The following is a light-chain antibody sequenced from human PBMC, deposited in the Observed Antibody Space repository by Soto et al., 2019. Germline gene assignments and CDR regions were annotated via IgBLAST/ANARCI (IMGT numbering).Light chain of an antibody. CDR3: QHYDSYSSIT. J-gene: IGKJ5*01. CDR2: KAS. CDR1: QSITSW. V-gene: IGKV1-5*03. Sequence: DIQMTQSPSTLSASVGDIVTITCRASQSITSWLAWYQQKPGKAPNLLIYKASTLETGVPPRFSGSGYGTEFTLTISSLQPDDFATYYCQHYDSYSSITFGQGTRLGIK.